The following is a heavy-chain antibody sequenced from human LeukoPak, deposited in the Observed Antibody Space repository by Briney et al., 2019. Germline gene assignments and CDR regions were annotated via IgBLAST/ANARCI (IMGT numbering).Heavy chain of an antibody. Sequence: SETLSLTCAVYGGSFSGYYWSWIRQPPGKGLEWIGEINHSGSTNYNPSLKSRVTVSVDTSRNQFSLKLSSVTAADTAVYYCARFEPLAAGTTIDAFDIWGQGTMVTVSS. CDR3: ARFEPLAAGTTIDAFDI. CDR2: INHSGST. J-gene: IGHJ3*02. CDR1: GGSFSGYY. V-gene: IGHV4-34*01. D-gene: IGHD6-13*01.